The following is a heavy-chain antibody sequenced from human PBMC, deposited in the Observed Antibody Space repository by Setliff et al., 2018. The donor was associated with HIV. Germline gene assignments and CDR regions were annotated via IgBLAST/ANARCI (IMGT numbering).Heavy chain of an antibody. D-gene: IGHD3-10*01. CDR3: AREDKGYYGSGLG. CDR1: GYTFTNYY. CDR2: NNPSGNIT. J-gene: IGHJ4*02. V-gene: IGHV1-46*01. Sequence: ASVKVSCKASGYTFTNYYIHWVRQAPGQGLEWMGINNPSGNITNYAQKLQGRVTMTKDTSTSTVYMEVRSLRSEDTAVYYCAREDKGYYGSGLGWAQGTLVTVSS.